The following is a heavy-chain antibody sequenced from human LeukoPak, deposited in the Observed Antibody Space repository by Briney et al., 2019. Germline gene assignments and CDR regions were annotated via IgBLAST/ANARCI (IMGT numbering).Heavy chain of an antibody. V-gene: IGHV4-30-2*02. J-gene: IGHJ4*02. CDR3: ARDRGYSSGWYFPFDY. D-gene: IGHD6-19*01. CDR2: IYHSGST. Sequence: SQTLSLTCTVSGGSISSGGYYWSWIRQPPGKGLEWIGYIYHSGSTYYNPSLKSRVTISVDRSKNQFSLKLSSVAAADTAVYYCARDRGYSSGWYFPFDYWGQGTLVTVSS. CDR1: GGSISSGGYY.